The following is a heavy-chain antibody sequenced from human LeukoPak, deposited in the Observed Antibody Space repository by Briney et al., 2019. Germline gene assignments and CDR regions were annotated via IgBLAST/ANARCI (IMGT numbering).Heavy chain of an antibody. CDR3: ARLPVKDCTSTSCYSDY. D-gene: IGHD2-2*01. CDR1: GASISSSSYY. V-gene: IGHV4-39*01. J-gene: IGHJ4*02. Sequence: SETLSLTCTVSGASISSSSYYWGWIRQPPGKGLGWIGSIYYSGSTYYNSSLKSRVTISVDTSKNQFSLKLSSGTAADTAVYYCARLPVKDCTSTSCYSDYWGQGTLVTFSS. CDR2: IYYSGST.